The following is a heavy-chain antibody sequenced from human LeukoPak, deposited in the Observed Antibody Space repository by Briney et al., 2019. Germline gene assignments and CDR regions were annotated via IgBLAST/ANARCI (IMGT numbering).Heavy chain of an antibody. J-gene: IGHJ6*02. CDR1: GGSFSGYY. D-gene: IGHD3-22*01. V-gene: IGHV4-59*01. CDR2: IYYSGST. CDR3: ARERGYYSYYYGMDV. Sequence: SETLSLTCAVYGGSFSGYYWSWIRQPPGKGLEWIGYIYYSGSTNYNPSLKSRVTMSVDTSKNQFSLKLSSVTAADTAVYYCARERGYYSYYYGMDVWGQGTTVTVSS.